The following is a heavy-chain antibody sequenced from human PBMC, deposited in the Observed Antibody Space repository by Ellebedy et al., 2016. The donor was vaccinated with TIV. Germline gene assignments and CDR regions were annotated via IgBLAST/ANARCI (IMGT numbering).Heavy chain of an antibody. D-gene: IGHD2-21*01. Sequence: MPSETLSFTCSVSGGSISAYYWTWIRQPPGKGLEWIGYIFYTGSTDYNPSLKSRVTISVDTSKNEFSLKLRSVTAADTAMYYCARVVRGWFDPWGQGTLVTVSS. CDR3: ARVVRGWFDP. CDR2: IFYTGST. CDR1: GGSISAYY. J-gene: IGHJ5*02. V-gene: IGHV4-59*01.